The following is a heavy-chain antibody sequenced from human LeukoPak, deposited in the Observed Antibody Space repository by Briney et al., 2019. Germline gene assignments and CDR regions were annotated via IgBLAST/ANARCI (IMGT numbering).Heavy chain of an antibody. V-gene: IGHV3-48*01. D-gene: IGHD3-10*01. J-gene: IGHJ5*02. CDR2: INSISGEI. Sequence: GGSLRLSCVASGFTFSYYSMNWVRQAPGKGLEWVSYINSISGEIWYADSVKGRFTISRDDAKNSLYLQMDSLRVDDTAVYYCARGFGDSFDPWGQGTLVTVSS. CDR1: GFTFSYYS. CDR3: ARGFGDSFDP.